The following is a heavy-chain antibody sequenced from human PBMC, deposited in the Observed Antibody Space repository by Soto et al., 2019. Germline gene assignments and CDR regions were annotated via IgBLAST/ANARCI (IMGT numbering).Heavy chain of an antibody. Sequence: SETLSLTCTVSGDSISSTPYYWGWIRQPPGKGLEWIGTIYSSGSTYYNPSLKSRVTISVDTSKNQFSLKLSSVTAADTAVYYCARDIQEYSSSSTGDYYYYYGMDVWGQGTTVTVSS. D-gene: IGHD6-6*01. V-gene: IGHV4-39*07. J-gene: IGHJ6*02. CDR3: ARDIQEYSSSSTGDYYYYYGMDV. CDR1: GDSISSTPYY. CDR2: IYSSGST.